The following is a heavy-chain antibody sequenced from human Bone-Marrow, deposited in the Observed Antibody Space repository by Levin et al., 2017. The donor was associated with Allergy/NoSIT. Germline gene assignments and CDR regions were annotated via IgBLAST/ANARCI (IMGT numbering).Heavy chain of an antibody. Sequence: PGGSLRLSCAASGFAFGDYNMYWVRQAPGKGLEWVSLISWDGATTYYADSVRGRFTISRDNSNKSLYLHMNGLRSEDTALYYCVKDGVGLRSLDWFPLDDWGQGTLITVSS. J-gene: IGHJ4*02. D-gene: IGHD3/OR15-3a*01. CDR3: VKDGVGLRSLDWFPLDD. V-gene: IGHV3-43*01. CDR1: GFAFGDYN. CDR2: ISWDGATT.